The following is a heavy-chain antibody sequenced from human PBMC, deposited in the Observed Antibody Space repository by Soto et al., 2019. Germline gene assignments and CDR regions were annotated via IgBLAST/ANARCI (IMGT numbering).Heavy chain of an antibody. CDR3: VKVWQLSRGEDYYGMDV. D-gene: IGHD2-21*01. CDR2: INGGNGNT. J-gene: IGHJ6*01. Sequence: ASVRVSCKASGYTFASHAIHWVRQAPGQRLEWMGWINGGNGNTIYLQNFQGRVTITRDTSASTAYMELRDLRSEDTAVYYCVKVWQLSRGEDYYGMDVWGQGTTVTVSS. CDR1: GYTFASHA. V-gene: IGHV1-3*01.